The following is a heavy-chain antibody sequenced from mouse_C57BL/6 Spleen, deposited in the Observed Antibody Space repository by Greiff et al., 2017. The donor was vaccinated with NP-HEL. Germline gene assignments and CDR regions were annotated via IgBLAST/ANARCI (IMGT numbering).Heavy chain of an antibody. V-gene: IGHV5-4*03. Sequence: EVKLMESGGGLVKPGGSLKLSCAASGFTFSSYAMSWVRQTPEKRLEWVATISDGGSYTYYPDNVKGRFTISRDNAKNNLYLQMSHLKSEDTAMYYCARAGTSYWYFDVWGTGTTVTVSS. CDR3: ARAGTSYWYFDV. D-gene: IGHD4-1*01. CDR2: ISDGGSYT. J-gene: IGHJ1*03. CDR1: GFTFSSYA.